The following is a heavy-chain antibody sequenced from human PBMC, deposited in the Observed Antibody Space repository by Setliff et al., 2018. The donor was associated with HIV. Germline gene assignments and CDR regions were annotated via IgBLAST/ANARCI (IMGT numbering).Heavy chain of an antibody. V-gene: IGHV1-8*02. Sequence: ASVKVSCKASGYTFGSYDINWVRQATGQGLEWMGWMNPNSGNTGCAQKFQGRVTLTRDTSISTAYMELSRLRSDDTAVYYCARNVPGILPRWVGFDPWGQGTLVTVSS. D-gene: IGHD1-20*01. J-gene: IGHJ5*02. CDR3: ARNVPGILPRWVGFDP. CDR2: MNPNSGNT. CDR1: GYTFGSYD.